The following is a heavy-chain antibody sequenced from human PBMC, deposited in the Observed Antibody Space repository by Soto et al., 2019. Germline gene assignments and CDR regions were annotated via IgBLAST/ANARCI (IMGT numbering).Heavy chain of an antibody. CDR2: ISAYNGNT. V-gene: IGHV1-18*04. CDR3: ARTTDYDFWSGYSYYYYGMDV. J-gene: IGHJ6*02. Sequence: QVQLVQSGAEVKKPGASVKVSCKASGYTFTSYGISWVRQAPGQGLDWMGWISAYNGNTNYAQKLQGRVTMTTDTSTSTAYMELRSLRSDDTAVYYCARTTDYDFWSGYSYYYYGMDVWGQGTTVTVSS. D-gene: IGHD3-3*01. CDR1: GYTFTSYG.